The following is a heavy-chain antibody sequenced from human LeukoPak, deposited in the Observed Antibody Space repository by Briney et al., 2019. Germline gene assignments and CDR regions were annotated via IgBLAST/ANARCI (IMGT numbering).Heavy chain of an antibody. J-gene: IGHJ4*02. D-gene: IGHD3-22*01. CDR2: ISYDGSNK. CDR3: SRSGYIEYYFDY. V-gene: IGHV3-30*03. CDR1: GFTFSSYG. Sequence: GGSLRLSCAASGFTFSSYGMHWVRQAPGKGLEWVAVISYDGSNKYYADSVKGRFTISRDNSKNTLYLQMNSLRAEDTAVYYCSRSGYIEYYFDYWGQGTLVTVSS.